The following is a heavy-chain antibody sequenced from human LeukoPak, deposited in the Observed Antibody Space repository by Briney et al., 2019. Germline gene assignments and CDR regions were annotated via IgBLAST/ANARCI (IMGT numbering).Heavy chain of an antibody. CDR2: ISYDGSNK. D-gene: IGHD3-9*01. Sequence: PGRSLRLSCAASGFTFSSYAMHWVRQAPGKGLEWVAVISYDGSNKYYADSVKGRFTISRDNSKNTLYLQMNSLRAEDTAVYYCARDRTSPRYYDILTGPDYWGQGTLVTVSS. CDR1: GFTFSSYA. V-gene: IGHV3-30*04. J-gene: IGHJ4*02. CDR3: ARDRTSPRYYDILTGPDY.